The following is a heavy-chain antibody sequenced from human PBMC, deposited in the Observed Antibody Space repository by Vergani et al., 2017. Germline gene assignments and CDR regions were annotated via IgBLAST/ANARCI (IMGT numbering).Heavy chain of an antibody. CDR3: ARGYTRWSPGLDY. CDR2: INHSGST. J-gene: IGHJ4*02. D-gene: IGHD1-1*01. V-gene: IGHV4-34*01. CDR1: GGSFSGYY. Sequence: QVQLQQWGAGLLKPSETLSLTCAVYGGSFSGYYWSWIRQPPGKGLEWIGEINHSGSTNYNPSLKSRVTISVDTSKNQFSLKLSSVTAADTAVYYCARGYTRWSPGLDYWGQGTLVTVSS.